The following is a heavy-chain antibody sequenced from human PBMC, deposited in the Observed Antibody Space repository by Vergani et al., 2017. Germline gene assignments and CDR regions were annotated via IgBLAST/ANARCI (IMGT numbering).Heavy chain of an antibody. CDR3: ASAGPSGGWFDP. J-gene: IGHJ5*02. CDR2: IIPILGIA. V-gene: IGHV1-69*02. D-gene: IGHD1-26*01. CDR1: GGTFSSYT. Sequence: QVQLVKSGAEVKKPGSSVQVSCKASGGTFSSYTISWVRQAPGQGLEWMGRIIPILGIATYAQKFQGRVTITADKSTSTAYMELSSLRSEDTAVYYCASAGPSGGWFDPWGQGTLVTVSS.